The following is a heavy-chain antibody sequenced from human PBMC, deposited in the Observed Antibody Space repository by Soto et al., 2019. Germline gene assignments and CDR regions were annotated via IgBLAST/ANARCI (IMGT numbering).Heavy chain of an antibody. CDR1: GYTFTSYG. Sequence: QVQLVQSGAEVKKPGASVKVSCKASGYTFTSYGISWVRQAPGQGLEWMGWISAYNGNTNYAQKLQGRVTMTTDTSTSTAYMELRSLRSDDTAVYSCARDLSPYYYDSSGPDYWGQGTLVTVSS. J-gene: IGHJ4*02. V-gene: IGHV1-18*04. CDR3: ARDLSPYYYDSSGPDY. CDR2: ISAYNGNT. D-gene: IGHD3-22*01.